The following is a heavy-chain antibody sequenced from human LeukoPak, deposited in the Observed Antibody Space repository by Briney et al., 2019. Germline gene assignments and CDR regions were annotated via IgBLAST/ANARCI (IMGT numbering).Heavy chain of an antibody. D-gene: IGHD3-22*01. CDR1: GGSISSSGYY. CDR3: ARTDGSGNYDC. CDR2: IYYSGST. J-gene: IGHJ4*01. V-gene: IGHV4-39*01. Sequence: PSETLSLTCTVSGGSISSSGYYWGWIRQPPGKGLEWIGSIYYSGSTYHNPSLKSRVTISVDTSNNQFSLKLSSVTAADTAVYYCARTDGSGNYDCWGHGTLVTVSS.